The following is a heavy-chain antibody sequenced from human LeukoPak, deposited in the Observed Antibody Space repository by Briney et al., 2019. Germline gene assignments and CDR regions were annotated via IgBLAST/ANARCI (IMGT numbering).Heavy chain of an antibody. CDR1: GFTFSSYS. J-gene: IGHJ3*02. CDR3: ARGGYYGSGLTDAFDI. CDR2: ISSSSSYI. D-gene: IGHD3-10*01. Sequence: NPGGSLRLSCAASGFTFSSYSMNWIRQAPGKGLEWVSSISSSSSYIYYADSVKGRFTISRDNAKNSLYLQMNSLRAEDTAVYYCARGGYYGSGLTDAFDIWGQGTMVTVSS. V-gene: IGHV3-21*01.